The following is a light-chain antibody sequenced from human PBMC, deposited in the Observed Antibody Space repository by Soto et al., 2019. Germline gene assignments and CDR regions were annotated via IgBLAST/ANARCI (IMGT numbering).Light chain of an antibody. J-gene: IGLJ3*02. Sequence: QSVLTQPASVSGSPGQSITISCTGTSSDAGAYNYVSWYQQHPGKAPKLMIYEVSYRPSGVSDRFSGSRSGNTASLTISGLQAEDESDYYCSSYTSSTTGVFGGGTKLTVL. CDR3: SSYTSSTTGV. CDR1: SSDAGAYNY. V-gene: IGLV2-14*01. CDR2: EVS.